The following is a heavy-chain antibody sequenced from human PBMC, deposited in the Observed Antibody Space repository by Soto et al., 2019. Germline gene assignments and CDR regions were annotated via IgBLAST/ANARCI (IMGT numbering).Heavy chain of an antibody. D-gene: IGHD3-10*01. CDR3: ATTYFFGSGSGY. Sequence: QLQLQESGPGLVKPSETLSLTGTVSGGSISSSSYYWGWIRQPPGKGLEWIGSIYYSGSTYYNPSLKSRVTISVDTSKNQFALKLTSVTVADTAVYYCATTYFFGSGSGYWGQGTLVTVSS. V-gene: IGHV4-39*01. CDR2: IYYSGST. J-gene: IGHJ4*02. CDR1: GGSISSSSYY.